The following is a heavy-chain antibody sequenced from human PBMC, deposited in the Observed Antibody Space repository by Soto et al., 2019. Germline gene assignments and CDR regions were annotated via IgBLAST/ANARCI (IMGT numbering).Heavy chain of an antibody. CDR1: GFTFSSYW. Sequence: GGSLRLSCAASGFTFSSYWMHWVRQAPGKGLVWVSRINSDGSSTSYADSVKGRFTISRDNAKNTQYLQMNSLRAEDTAVYYCASVTYYDILTGYSPFDYWGQGTLDTVSS. CDR2: INSDGSST. CDR3: ASVTYYDILTGYSPFDY. J-gene: IGHJ4*02. V-gene: IGHV3-74*01. D-gene: IGHD3-9*01.